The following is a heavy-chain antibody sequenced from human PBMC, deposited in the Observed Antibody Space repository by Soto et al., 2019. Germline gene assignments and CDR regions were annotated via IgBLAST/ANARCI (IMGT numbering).Heavy chain of an antibody. V-gene: IGHV6-1*01. CDR1: GDSVSSNTAS. CDR2: TYCRSKGYN. J-gene: IGHJ5*02. CDR3: AKGDNLGPKTGYAFDP. Sequence: SQTLSLTCALSGDSVSSNTASWNWIRQSPSRGLEWLGRTYCRSKGYNDYAGSVKSRIIINPDTSNNQLSLQLNSLTPEDTAVYFCAKGDNLGPKTGYAFDPWGQGIMVTVSS. D-gene: IGHD5-12*01.